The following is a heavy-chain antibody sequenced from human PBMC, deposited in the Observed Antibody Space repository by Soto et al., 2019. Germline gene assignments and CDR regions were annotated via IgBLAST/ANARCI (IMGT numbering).Heavy chain of an antibody. CDR2: IIPILGIA. D-gene: IGHD2-2*01. V-gene: IGHV1-69*02. CDR1: GGTFSSYT. Sequence: ASVKVSCKASGGTFSSYTISWVRQTPGQGLEWMGRIIPILGIANYAQKFQGRVTITADKSTSTAYMELSSLRSEDTAVYYCASLPAAMDYYYYYMDVWGKGTTVTVSS. J-gene: IGHJ6*03. CDR3: ASLPAAMDYYYYYMDV.